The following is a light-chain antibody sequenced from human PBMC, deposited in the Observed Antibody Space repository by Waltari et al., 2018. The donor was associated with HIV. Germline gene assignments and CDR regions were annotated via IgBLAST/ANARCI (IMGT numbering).Light chain of an antibody. Sequence: SSELTQDPAVSVALGQTVRITCLGDSLRSYYASWYQQKPGQAPVLVIYGKNNRPAGIPDRFSGSSSGNTASLTITGAQAEDEADYYCNSRDSSGVVFGGGTKLTVL. V-gene: IGLV3-19*01. J-gene: IGLJ2*01. CDR2: GKN. CDR3: NSRDSSGVV. CDR1: SLRSYY.